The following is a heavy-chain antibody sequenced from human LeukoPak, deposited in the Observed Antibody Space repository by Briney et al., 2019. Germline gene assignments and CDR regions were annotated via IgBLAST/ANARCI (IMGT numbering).Heavy chain of an antibody. CDR1: GYTFTSYG. J-gene: IGHJ4*02. V-gene: IGHV1-18*01. CDR3: ARDLNHLYVSSGYYCLN. D-gene: IGHD3-22*01. CDR2: ISAYNGNT. Sequence: ASVKVSCKASGYTFTSYGISWVRQAPGQGLEWMGWISAYNGNTNYAQKLQGRVTMTTDTSTSTAYMELRSLRSDDTAVYYCARDLNHLYVSSGYYCLNWGQGTLVTVSS.